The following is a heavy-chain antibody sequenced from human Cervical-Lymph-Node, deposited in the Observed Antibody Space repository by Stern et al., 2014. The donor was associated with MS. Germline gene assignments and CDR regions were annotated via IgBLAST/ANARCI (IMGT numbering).Heavy chain of an antibody. J-gene: IGHJ6*02. CDR2: IDTGSST. CDR1: GLTVRSNY. Sequence: EVQLLEAGGGLIPPGGSLRLSCAASGLTVRSNYMSWVRQAPGTGLEWVSIIDTGSSTYYADSVKGRFTISRDRSKNTLYLQMNSLRAEDTAVYYCAREIVGATLSGMDVWGQGTTVTVSS. D-gene: IGHD1-26*01. V-gene: IGHV3-53*01. CDR3: AREIVGATLSGMDV.